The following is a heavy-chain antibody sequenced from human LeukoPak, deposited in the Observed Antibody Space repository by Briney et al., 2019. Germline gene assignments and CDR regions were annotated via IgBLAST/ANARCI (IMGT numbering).Heavy chain of an antibody. CDR3: ARPGVAYCGGDCYLDY. J-gene: IGHJ4*02. CDR2: FDPEDGET. V-gene: IGHV1-24*01. D-gene: IGHD2-21*02. CDR1: GYTLTELS. Sequence: ASVKVSCKVSGYTLTELSMHWVRQAPGKGLEWMGGFDPEDGETIYAQKFQGRVTMTRDTSTSTVYMELSSLRSEDTAVYYCARPGVAYCGGDCYLDYWGQGTLVTVSS.